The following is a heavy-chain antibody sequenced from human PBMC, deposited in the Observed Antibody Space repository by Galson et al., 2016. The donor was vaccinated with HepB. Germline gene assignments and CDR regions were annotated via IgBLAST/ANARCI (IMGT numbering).Heavy chain of an antibody. Sequence: SLRLSCAASGFTLSNSGINWVRQAPGKGLQWVSYISSSIRTIYYADSVMGRFTISRDNAENSVYLQMNSLRDEDTAVYYCARELVRSAFDLWGQGTMVTGSS. J-gene: IGHJ3*01. CDR2: ISSSIRTI. CDR1: GFTLSNSG. CDR3: ARELVRSAFDL. V-gene: IGHV3-48*02. D-gene: IGHD4/OR15-4a*01.